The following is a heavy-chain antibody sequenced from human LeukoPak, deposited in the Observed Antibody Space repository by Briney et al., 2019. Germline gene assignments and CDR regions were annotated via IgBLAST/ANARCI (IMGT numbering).Heavy chain of an antibody. CDR3: AKDTEADGYNYIDL. V-gene: IGHV3-30*02. J-gene: IGHJ6*03. Sequence: GSLRLSCAASGFIFSSYGMHWVRQAPGKGLGWGTFIRYDGSGKNYAESVKGRFTISRDTSKNTLYLQMNSLRAEDTAVYYCAKDTEADGYNYIDLWGKGTTVTVSS. D-gene: IGHD1-14*01. CDR1: GFIFSSYG. CDR2: IRYDGSGK.